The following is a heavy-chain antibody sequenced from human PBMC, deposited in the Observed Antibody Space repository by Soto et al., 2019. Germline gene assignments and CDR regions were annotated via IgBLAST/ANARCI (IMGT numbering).Heavy chain of an antibody. V-gene: IGHV3-30*03. CDR3: ARFWGPITAAVDDY. D-gene: IGHD6-13*01. CDR2: ISYDGNLK. J-gene: IGHJ4*02. CDR1: GFTFSNFG. Sequence: QVQLVESGGGVVQPGRSLRLSCAASGFTFSNFGMQWGRQAPGKGLEWVASISYDGNLKYSADSVKGRFTISRDNSKNTLYLHMNSLRSEDTAVYYCARFWGPITAAVDDYWGQGTLVTVSS.